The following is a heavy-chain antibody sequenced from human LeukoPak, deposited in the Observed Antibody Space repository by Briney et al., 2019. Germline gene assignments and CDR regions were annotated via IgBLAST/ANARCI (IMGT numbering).Heavy chain of an antibody. CDR1: GYSFTNYN. Sequence: ASVKVSCKTSGYSFTNYNLHWVRQAPGQGLEWMGWINPNSGGTNYAQKFQGRVTMTRDTSISTAYMELSRLRSDDTAVYYCARGYCTNGVCFGDDYWGQGTLVTVSS. V-gene: IGHV1-2*02. CDR2: INPNSGGT. J-gene: IGHJ4*02. D-gene: IGHD2-8*01. CDR3: ARGYCTNGVCFGDDY.